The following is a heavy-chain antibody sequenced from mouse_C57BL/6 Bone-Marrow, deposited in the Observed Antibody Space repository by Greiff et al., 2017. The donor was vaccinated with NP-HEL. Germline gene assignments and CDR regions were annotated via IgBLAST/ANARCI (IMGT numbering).Heavy chain of an antibody. Sequence: EVKLVESGGGLVKPGGSLKLSCAASGFTFSSYAMSWVRQTPEKRLEWVATISDGGSYTYYPDNVKGRFTISRDNAKNNLYLQMSHLKSEDTAMYYCAREQGLYAMDYWGQGTSVTVSS. CDR2: ISDGGSYT. CDR1: GFTFSSYA. D-gene: IGHD3-3*01. J-gene: IGHJ4*01. V-gene: IGHV5-4*01. CDR3: AREQGLYAMDY.